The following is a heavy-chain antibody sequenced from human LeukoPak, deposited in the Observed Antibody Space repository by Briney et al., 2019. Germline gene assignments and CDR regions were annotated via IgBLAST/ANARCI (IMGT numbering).Heavy chain of an antibody. CDR2: ISSSSSYI. CDR3: ARYDRSSTYYYYYGMDV. D-gene: IGHD1-1*01. V-gene: IGHV3-21*01. Sequence: PGGSLRLTCAASGFTFSSYSMNWVRQAPGKGLEWVSSISSSSSYIYYADSVKGRFTISRDNAKNSLYLQMNSLRAEDTAVYYCARYDRSSTYYYYYGMDVWGQGTTVTVSS. J-gene: IGHJ6*02. CDR1: GFTFSSYS.